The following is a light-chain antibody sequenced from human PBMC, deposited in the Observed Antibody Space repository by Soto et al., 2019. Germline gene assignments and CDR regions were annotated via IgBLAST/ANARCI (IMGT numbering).Light chain of an antibody. CDR2: EVS. CDR3: SSYTSATTYV. J-gene: IGLJ1*01. CDR1: SSDVGAYDY. Sequence: QSVLTQPASVSGSPGQSITISCTGTSSDVGAYDYVSWYQHHPGKAPKLMIREVSDRPSGISNRFSGSKSGNTASLTISGLQAEDEADYYCSSYTSATTYVFGTGTKVTVL. V-gene: IGLV2-14*01.